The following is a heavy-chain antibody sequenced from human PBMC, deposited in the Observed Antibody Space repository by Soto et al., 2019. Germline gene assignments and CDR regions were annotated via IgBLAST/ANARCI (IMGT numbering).Heavy chain of an antibody. D-gene: IGHD3-22*01. CDR1: GGSISSYY. V-gene: IGHV4-59*01. CDR2: IYYGGGT. J-gene: IGHJ4*02. CDR3: ACQYYYDRSGSQPFAY. Sequence: SETLSLTCTVSGGSISSYYWNWIRQPPGKGLEWIGDIYYGGGTNYNPSLKSRVTLSVDTSKNQFSLKLSSVTAADTAVYYCACQYYYDRSGSQPFAYCGQGTPVTVSS.